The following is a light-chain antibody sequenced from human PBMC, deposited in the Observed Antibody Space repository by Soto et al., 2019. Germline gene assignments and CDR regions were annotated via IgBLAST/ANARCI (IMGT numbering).Light chain of an antibody. J-gene: IGLJ2*01. CDR3: QTWDTGSVV. CDR1: SGHSSYA. CDR2: LNSDGSH. Sequence: QLVLTQSPSASASLGASVKFTCTLSSGHSSYAIAWHQQQPEKGPRYLMKLNSDGSHNKGDGFPDRFSGSSSGAERYLTISSLQSEDEADYYCQTWDTGSVVFGGGTKLTVL. V-gene: IGLV4-69*01.